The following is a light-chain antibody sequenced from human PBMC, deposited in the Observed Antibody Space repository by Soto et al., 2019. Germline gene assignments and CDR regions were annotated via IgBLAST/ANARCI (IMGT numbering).Light chain of an antibody. Sequence: DIQMTQSPSTLSASVGDRVTITCRASQSISSWLAWYQQKPGKAPKLLIYDASSLESGVPSRFSGSGSGTEFTITISSLQPDDFATYYGQQYNSYPYTFGRGTKVEIK. CDR3: QQYNSYPYT. CDR1: QSISSW. J-gene: IGKJ2*01. V-gene: IGKV1-5*01. CDR2: DAS.